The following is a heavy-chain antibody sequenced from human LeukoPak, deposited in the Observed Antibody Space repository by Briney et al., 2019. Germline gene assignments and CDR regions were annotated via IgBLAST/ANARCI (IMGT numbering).Heavy chain of an antibody. J-gene: IGHJ3*02. CDR3: ARRVGGTTSRAFDI. Sequence: GESLKISCKGSGYSFTTYWIAWVRQMPGKGLEYMGIIYPGDSDTRYNPSVQGQVTISADKSISTAYLQWSSLKASDTAMYYCARRVGGTTSRAFDIWGQGTMVSVSS. V-gene: IGHV5-51*01. D-gene: IGHD1-26*01. CDR1: GYSFTTYW. CDR2: IYPGDSDT.